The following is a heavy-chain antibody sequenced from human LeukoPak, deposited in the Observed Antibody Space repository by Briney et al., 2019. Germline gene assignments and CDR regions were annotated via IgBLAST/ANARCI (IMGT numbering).Heavy chain of an antibody. J-gene: IGHJ4*02. D-gene: IGHD3-16*02. CDR3: ARGGAMITFGGVIVMGFDY. Sequence: SETLSLTCTVSGGSISSYYWSWIRQPPGKGLEWIGYIYYSGSTYYNPSLKSRVTISVDTSKNQFSLKLSSVTAADTAVYYCARGGAMITFGGVIVMGFDYWGQGTLVTVSS. CDR1: GGSISSYY. CDR2: IYYSGST. V-gene: IGHV4-59*12.